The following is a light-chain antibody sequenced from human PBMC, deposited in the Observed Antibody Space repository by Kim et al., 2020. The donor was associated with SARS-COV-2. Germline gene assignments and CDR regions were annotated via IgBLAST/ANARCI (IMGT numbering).Light chain of an antibody. J-gene: IGLJ2*01. CDR2: YDR. CDR1: NIGSKS. CDR3: QVWDSSSDSVV. Sequence: APGKEARVNGRGNNIGSKSVQWYRQKPGQGPALVIYYDRDRPSGIPERFSGSNSGNTDTLTISRVEAGDEADYYCQVWDSSSDSVVFGGGTQLTVL. V-gene: IGLV3-21*04.